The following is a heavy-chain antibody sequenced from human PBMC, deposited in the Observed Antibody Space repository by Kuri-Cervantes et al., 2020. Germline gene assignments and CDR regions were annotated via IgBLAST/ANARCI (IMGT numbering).Heavy chain of an antibody. CDR1: GYTFTNYA. J-gene: IGHJ4*02. CDR3: ARTLAGRITIFGVVIHPPQKYYFDY. CDR2: INAGNGNT. Sequence: ASVKVSCKASGYTFTNYAIHWVRQAPGQRLEWMRWINAGNGNTKYSQNFQGRVTMTRDTSATTAYMELSGLRSEDTAVYYCARTLAGRITIFGVVIHPPQKYYFDYWGQGTLVTVSS. V-gene: IGHV1-3*01. D-gene: IGHD3-3*01.